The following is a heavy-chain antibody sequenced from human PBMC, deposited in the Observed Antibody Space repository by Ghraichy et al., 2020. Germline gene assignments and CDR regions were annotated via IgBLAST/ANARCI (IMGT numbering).Heavy chain of an antibody. V-gene: IGHV3-23*01. J-gene: IGHJ4*02. D-gene: IGHD3-22*01. Sequence: GGSLRLSCTASGFTFSSYAMSWVRQAPGKGLEWLSVISASGASTYYADSVKGRFTISRDNSKNTLYLQMNSLRAGDTAVYYCAKILPAAYSDNSGARGFLDYWGQGTLVTVSS. CDR1: GFTFSSYA. CDR2: ISASGAST. CDR3: AKILPAAYSDNSGARGFLDY.